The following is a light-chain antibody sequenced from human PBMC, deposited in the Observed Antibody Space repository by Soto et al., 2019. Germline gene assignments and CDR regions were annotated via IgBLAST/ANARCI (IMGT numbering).Light chain of an antibody. J-gene: IGLJ2*01. Sequence: QSALTQPASVSGSPGQSITISCTGTSSDVGAYNYVSWYQQHPGKAPKLLVHEVSNRPSGLSNRFSGSKSGNTASLTISGLLPEDEADYYCSSYTSSSTLGVVFGGGTKLTVL. V-gene: IGLV2-14*01. CDR1: SSDVGAYNY. CDR2: EVS. CDR3: SSYTSSSTLGVV.